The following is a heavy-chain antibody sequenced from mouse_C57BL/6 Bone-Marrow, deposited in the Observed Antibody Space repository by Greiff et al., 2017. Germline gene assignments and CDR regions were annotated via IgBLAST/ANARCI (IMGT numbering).Heavy chain of an antibody. J-gene: IGHJ1*03. Sequence: VQLQQSGAELVRPGASVKLSCTASGFNIKDDYMHWVKQRPEQGLEWIGWIDPENGDTEYASKFQGKATITADTSSNTAYLQLSSQASEDTAGYYCTTRGPDVWGKGTTVTVSS. CDR3: TTRGPDV. CDR2: IDPENGDT. V-gene: IGHV14-4*01. CDR1: GFNIKDDY.